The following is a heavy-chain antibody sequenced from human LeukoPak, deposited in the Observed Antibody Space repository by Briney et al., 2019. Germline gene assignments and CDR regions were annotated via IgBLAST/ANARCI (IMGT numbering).Heavy chain of an antibody. J-gene: IGHJ4*02. Sequence: SETLSLTCDVSGGSISSGGYSWSWIRQPPGKGLEWIGYIYYSGRTDSHPSLKSRMTISVDTSKNQFSLKLSSVIAADTAVYYCARLDHIRYWFDFWDQGTLVTVSS. V-gene: IGHV4-30-4*07. CDR2: IYYSGRT. CDR1: GGSISSGGYS. D-gene: IGHD3-16*02. CDR3: ARLDHIRYWFDF.